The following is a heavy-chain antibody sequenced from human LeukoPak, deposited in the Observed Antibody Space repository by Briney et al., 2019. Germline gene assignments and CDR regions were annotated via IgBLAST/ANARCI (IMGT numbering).Heavy chain of an antibody. CDR3: ARSSGYTAYYSSDY. J-gene: IGHJ4*02. V-gene: IGHV1-2*06. Sequence: ASVKVSCKASGYSFSHYHVHWVRQAPGKGLEWMGRINPNTGGTYYAHRFQGRVAMTRDTSISTAYMELTGLMSDDTAVYYCARSSGYTAYYSSDYWGQGTLVTVSS. D-gene: IGHD5-12*01. CDR1: GYSFSHYH. CDR2: INPNTGGT.